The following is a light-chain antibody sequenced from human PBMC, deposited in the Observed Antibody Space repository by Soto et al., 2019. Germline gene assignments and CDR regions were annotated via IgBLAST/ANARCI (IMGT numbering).Light chain of an antibody. CDR3: QQADSFPLT. CDR2: TAS. CDR1: QSIARY. J-gene: IGKJ4*01. V-gene: IGKV1-39*01. Sequence: DIQMTQSPSTLSASVGDRVTITCRASQSIARYLNWFQQKPGKAPNLLIYTASTLESGVPSRFSGRGSGTDFTLTISSLQPEDFATYFCQQADSFPLTVGGGTKVDI.